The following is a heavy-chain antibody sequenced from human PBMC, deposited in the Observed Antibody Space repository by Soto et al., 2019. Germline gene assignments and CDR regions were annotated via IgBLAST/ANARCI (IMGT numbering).Heavy chain of an antibody. D-gene: IGHD3-3*01. CDR2: IKSKTDGGTT. Sequence: EVQLVESGGGLVKPGGSLRLSCAASGFTFSNAWMSWVRQAPGKGLEWVGRIKSKTDGGTTDYAAPVKGRFTISRDDSKNTLYLQMNSLKTEDTAVYYCTTELHPVPVLRFLEWYWGDWFDPWGQGTLVTVSS. V-gene: IGHV3-15*01. CDR1: GFTFSNAW. CDR3: TTELHPVPVLRFLEWYWGDWFDP. J-gene: IGHJ5*02.